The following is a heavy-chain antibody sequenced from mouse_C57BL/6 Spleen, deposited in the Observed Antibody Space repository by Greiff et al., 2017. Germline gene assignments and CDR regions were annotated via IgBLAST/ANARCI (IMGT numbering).Heavy chain of an antibody. CDR2: IDPANGDT. CDR1: GFNIKDDY. CDR3: ARTITTVVGGMDY. D-gene: IGHD1-1*01. V-gene: IGHV14-4*01. J-gene: IGHJ4*01. Sequence: VQLQQSGAELVRPGASVKLSCTASGFNIKDDYMHWVKQRPEQGLVWIGWIDPANGDTEYASKFQGKATLTADKSSSTAYMELRSLTSEDSAVYFCARTITTVVGGMDYWGQGTSVTVSS.